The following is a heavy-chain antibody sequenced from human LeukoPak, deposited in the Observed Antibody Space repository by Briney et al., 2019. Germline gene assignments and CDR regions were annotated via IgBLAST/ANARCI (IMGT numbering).Heavy chain of an antibody. D-gene: IGHD1-7*01. V-gene: IGHV3-21*01. CDR1: GFTFSSYS. CDR3: ARSITGTTVWWFDP. J-gene: IGHJ5*02. Sequence: NPGGSLRLSCAASGFTFSSYSMNWVRQAPGKGLEWVSSISGSSSYIYYADSVKGRFTISRHNAKNSLYLQMNSLRAEDTAVYYCARSITGTTVWWFDPWGQGTLVTVSS. CDR2: ISGSSSYI.